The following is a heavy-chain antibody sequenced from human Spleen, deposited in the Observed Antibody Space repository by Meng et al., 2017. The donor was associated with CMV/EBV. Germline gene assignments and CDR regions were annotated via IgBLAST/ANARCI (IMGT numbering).Heavy chain of an antibody. Sequence: GESLKISCAASGYTVSNNYMSWVRQAPGKGLECVAVTSYDGSNKYYADAVKGRFIISRDNSKNTLYLEMNNLRDEDTAVYYCARDRGTGTVYYYFGMDVWGQGTTVTVSS. CDR3: ARDRGTGTVYYYFGMDV. J-gene: IGHJ6*02. D-gene: IGHD1-7*01. V-gene: IGHV3-30*03. CDR2: TSYDGSNK. CDR1: GYTVSNNY.